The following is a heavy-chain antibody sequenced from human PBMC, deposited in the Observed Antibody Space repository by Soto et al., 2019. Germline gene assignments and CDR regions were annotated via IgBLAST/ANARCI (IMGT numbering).Heavy chain of an antibody. CDR3: APLSVSLSGPYGIHV. D-gene: IGHD2-15*01. CDR2: MFYSGLT. J-gene: IGHJ6*02. V-gene: IGHV4-39*01. Sequence: LSLTCSVSGYSVSSSDYYWAWIRQPPGKGLEWIGSMFYSGLTYYNPSLKSRVTLSVDTSKNQFSVRLNSVTAADTAVYYFAPLSVSLSGPYGIHVWGQGTTVTVSS. CDR1: GYSVSSSDYY.